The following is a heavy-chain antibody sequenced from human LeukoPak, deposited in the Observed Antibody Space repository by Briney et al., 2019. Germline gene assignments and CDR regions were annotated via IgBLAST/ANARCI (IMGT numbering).Heavy chain of an antibody. Sequence: GGSLRLSCAASGVSFTSYRMNWVRQAPGKGLEWISYINYSGRTIYYVDSVEGRFTISRDNAKKSLYLQMNNLRAEDTAVYYCAREDTSGLYYIDFWGQGTLVTVSS. CDR1: GVSFTSYR. V-gene: IGHV3-48*01. CDR2: INYSGRTI. J-gene: IGHJ4*02. D-gene: IGHD5-18*01. CDR3: AREDTSGLYYIDF.